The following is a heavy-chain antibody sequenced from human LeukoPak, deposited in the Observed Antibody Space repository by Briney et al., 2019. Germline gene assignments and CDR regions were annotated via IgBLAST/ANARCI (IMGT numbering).Heavy chain of an antibody. CDR1: GFTFSSYS. D-gene: IGHD1-20*01. Sequence: LRLSCAASGFTFSSYSMNRIRQHPGKGLEWIGYIYYSGSTYYNPSLKSRVTISVDTSKNQFSLKLSSVTAADTAVYYCARGGDSGYDPLYNWNDAVYFDYWGQGTLVTVSS. CDR3: ARGGDSGYDPLYNWNDAVYFDY. J-gene: IGHJ4*02. CDR2: IYYSGST. V-gene: IGHV4-31*02.